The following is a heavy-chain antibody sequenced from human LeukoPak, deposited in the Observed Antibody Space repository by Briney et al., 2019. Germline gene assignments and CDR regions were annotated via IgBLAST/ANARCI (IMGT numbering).Heavy chain of an antibody. CDR1: GFTFSSYG. Sequence: GGSLRLSCATSGFTFSSYGMSWVRQAPGKGLEWISAISAGGESTYYADSVRGRFTISKDESKTTLFLQMNSLRAEDTAVYFCAKRGVVIRVILVGFHKEAYYFDSWGQGALVTVSS. D-gene: IGHD3-22*01. J-gene: IGHJ4*02. CDR2: ISAGGEST. V-gene: IGHV3-23*01. CDR3: AKRGVVIRVILVGFHKEAYYFDS.